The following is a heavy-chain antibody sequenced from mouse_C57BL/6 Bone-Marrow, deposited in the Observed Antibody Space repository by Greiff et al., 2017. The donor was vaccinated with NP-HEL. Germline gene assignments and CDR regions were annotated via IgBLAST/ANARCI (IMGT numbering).Heavy chain of an antibody. V-gene: IGHV1-81*01. Sequence: QVQLQQSGAELARPGASVKLSCKASGYTFTSYGISWVKQRTGQGLEWIGEIYPRSGNTYYNEKFKGKATLTADKSSSTAYMELRSLTSEDSAVYFCARLEIWGQGTTLTVSS. CDR1: GYTFTSYG. CDR3: ARLEI. CDR2: IYPRSGNT. J-gene: IGHJ2*01.